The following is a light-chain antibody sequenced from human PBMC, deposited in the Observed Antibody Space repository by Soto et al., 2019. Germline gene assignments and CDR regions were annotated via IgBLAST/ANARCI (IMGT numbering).Light chain of an antibody. CDR3: VAWDDSLNGYV. Sequence: QSVLTQPPSASGTPGQRFTLSCSGSSSNIGSNTVSWYQQLPGTAPKLLIYNNNQRPSGVPDRFSGSKSGTSASLAISGLQSEDEADYYCVAWDDSLNGYVFGTGTKLTVL. CDR2: NNN. CDR1: SSNIGSNT. J-gene: IGLJ1*01. V-gene: IGLV1-44*01.